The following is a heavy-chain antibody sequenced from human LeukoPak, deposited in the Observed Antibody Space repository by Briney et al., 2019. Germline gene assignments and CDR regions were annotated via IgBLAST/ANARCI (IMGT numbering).Heavy chain of an antibody. V-gene: IGHV4-39*07. CDR2: IYYSEST. J-gene: IGHJ6*03. D-gene: IGHD3-22*01. CDR1: GGSISSSSYY. Sequence: SQTLSLTCTVSGGSISSSSYYWGWIRQPPGKGLEWIGSIYYSESTYYNPSLKSRLTISVETSKAQFSLKLSSVTAGDTAVYYCARGVSSGYYRYYYYMDVWGKGTTVTVSS. CDR3: ARGVSSGYYRYYYYMDV.